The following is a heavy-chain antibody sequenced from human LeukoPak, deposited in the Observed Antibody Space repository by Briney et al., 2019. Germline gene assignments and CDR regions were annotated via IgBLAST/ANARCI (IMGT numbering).Heavy chain of an antibody. CDR1: GGSISSGGYY. V-gene: IGHV4-30-2*01. Sequence: PSQTLSLTCTVSGGSISSGGYYWSWIRQPPGKGLEWIGYIYHSGSTYYNPSLKSRVTISVDRSKNQFSLKLSSVTAADTAVYYCARQSSGWYNYWGQGTLVTVSS. D-gene: IGHD6-19*01. J-gene: IGHJ4*02. CDR3: ARQSSGWYNY. CDR2: IYHSGST.